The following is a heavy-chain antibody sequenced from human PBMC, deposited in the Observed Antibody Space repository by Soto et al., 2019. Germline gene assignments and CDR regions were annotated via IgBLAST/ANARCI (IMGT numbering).Heavy chain of an antibody. J-gene: IGHJ6*02. D-gene: IGHD3-3*01. CDR3: ARAPDYYDFWSGYYAWGYYSMDV. Sequence: PSETLSLTCTVSGGSISSYYWSWIRQPAGKGLEWIGRIYTSGSTNYNPSLKSRVTMSVDTSKNQFSLKLSSVTAADTAVYYCARAPDYYDFWSGYYAWGYYSMDVWGQGTTVTVS. CDR2: IYTSGST. V-gene: IGHV4-4*07. CDR1: GGSISSYY.